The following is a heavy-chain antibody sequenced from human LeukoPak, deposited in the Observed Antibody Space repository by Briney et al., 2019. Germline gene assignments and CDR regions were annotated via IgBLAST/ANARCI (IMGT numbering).Heavy chain of an antibody. J-gene: IGHJ6*02. Sequence: GGSLRLSCAASGFTVCSNYMSWVRQAPGKGLEWVSAISGSGGSTYYADSVKGRFTISRDNSKNTLYLQMNSLRAEDTAVYYCAKDSSGYSYGWERYYGMDVWGQGTTVTVSS. CDR3: AKDSSGYSYGWERYYGMDV. D-gene: IGHD5-18*01. CDR2: ISGSGGST. V-gene: IGHV3-23*01. CDR1: GFTVCSNY.